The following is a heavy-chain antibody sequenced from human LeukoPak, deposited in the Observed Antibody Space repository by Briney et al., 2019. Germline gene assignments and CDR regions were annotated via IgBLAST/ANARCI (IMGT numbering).Heavy chain of an antibody. D-gene: IGHD3-16*01. Sequence: PGGSLRLSCAASGLTFSTHAMSWVRQAPGMGLEWVSGISGSGGGTYYADSVKGRFTISRDNPQNTLFLQMNSLRVEDTAVYYCARGRGIYSRDFWGQGTLVTVSS. CDR1: GLTFSTHA. V-gene: IGHV3-23*01. J-gene: IGHJ4*02. CDR2: ISGSGGGT. CDR3: ARGRGIYSRDF.